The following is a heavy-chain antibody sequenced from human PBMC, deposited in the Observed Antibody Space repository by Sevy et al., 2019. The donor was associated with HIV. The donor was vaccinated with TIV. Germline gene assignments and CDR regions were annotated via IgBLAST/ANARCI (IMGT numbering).Heavy chain of an antibody. CDR3: AKDPSRVLDRDY. CDR2: ISAGGGSA. Sequence: GGSLRLSCAASGFTFSNYAMNWVRQAPGKGPEWVSSISAGGGSAYYADSVKGRFTVSRDNSKNTLFLQLNSLRAEDTAVYYCAKDPSRVLDRDYWGQRTLVTASS. V-gene: IGHV3-23*01. D-gene: IGHD3-3*01. J-gene: IGHJ4*02. CDR1: GFTFSNYA.